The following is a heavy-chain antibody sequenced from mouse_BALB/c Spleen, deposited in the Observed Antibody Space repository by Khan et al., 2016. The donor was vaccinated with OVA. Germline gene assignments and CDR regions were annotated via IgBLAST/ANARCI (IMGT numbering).Heavy chain of an antibody. V-gene: IGHV9-1*02. CDR3: ARGASYWYFDV. CDR2: INTYTGEP. Sequence: QIQLVQSGPELKKPGETVKISCKASGYTFTNYGMNWVKQAPGKGLKWMGWINTYTGEPTYTDDFKGRFAFSLETSASTAYLQINNLKKEDMATEFCARGASYWYFDVWGAGTTVTVSS. CDR1: GYTFTNYG. J-gene: IGHJ1*01.